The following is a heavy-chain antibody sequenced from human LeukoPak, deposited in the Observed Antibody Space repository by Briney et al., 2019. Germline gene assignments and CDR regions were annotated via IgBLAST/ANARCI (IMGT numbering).Heavy chain of an antibody. CDR2: IYYSGTT. Sequence: SETLSLTCTVSGGSISGSSCYWNWLRQPPGKGLEWIGSIYYSGTTFYNPSLKRRVTISVDTAKDQFSLRLTSVTAADTAVYYCVKNDRGSGWRLDSWGQGILVTVSS. V-gene: IGHV4-39*01. J-gene: IGHJ4*02. D-gene: IGHD6-25*01. CDR3: VKNDRGSGWRLDS. CDR1: GGSISGSSCY.